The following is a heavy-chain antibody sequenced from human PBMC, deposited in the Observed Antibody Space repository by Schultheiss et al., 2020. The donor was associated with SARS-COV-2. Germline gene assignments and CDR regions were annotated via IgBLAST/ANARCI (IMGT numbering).Heavy chain of an antibody. CDR3: ARARRDVLMVYAIPPNMRGWFDP. V-gene: IGHV4-59*01. J-gene: IGHJ5*02. CDR2: VYHSGST. CDR1: GGSISSYY. Sequence: SETLSLTCTVSGGSISSYYWTWIRQSPEKGMEWIGYVYHSGSTNYNPSLKSLVTISVDTSKNQISLKMSSVTAADTAVYYCARARRDVLMVYAIPPNMRGWFDPWGQGTLVTVSS. D-gene: IGHD2-8*01.